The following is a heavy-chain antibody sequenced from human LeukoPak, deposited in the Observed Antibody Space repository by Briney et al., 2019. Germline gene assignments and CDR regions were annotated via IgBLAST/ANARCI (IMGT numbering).Heavy chain of an antibody. Sequence: GGSLRLSCAASGFTFSSYAMSWVRQAPGKGLEWVSAISGSGGTTYYADSAKGRFTISRDNSKNTLYLQMNSLRAEDTAVYYCAKFYDSVERLYYFDYWGQGTLVTVSS. CDR2: ISGSGGTT. CDR3: AKFYDSVERLYYFDY. V-gene: IGHV3-23*01. CDR1: GFTFSSYA. J-gene: IGHJ4*02. D-gene: IGHD3-22*01.